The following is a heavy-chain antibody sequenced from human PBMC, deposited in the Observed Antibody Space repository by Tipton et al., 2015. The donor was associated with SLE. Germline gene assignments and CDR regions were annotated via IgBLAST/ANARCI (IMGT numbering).Heavy chain of an antibody. D-gene: IGHD6-13*01. CDR1: GYTFTSYA. J-gene: IGHJ4*02. CDR2: INAGNGNT. CDR3: ARAMGTAAAPYFDY. Sequence: QLVQSGAEVKKPGASVKVSCKASGYTFTSYAMHWVRQAPGQRLEWMGWINAGNGNTKYSQKFQGRVTITRDTSASTAYMELSSLRSEDTAVYYCARAMGTAAAPYFDYWGQGTLVTVSS. V-gene: IGHV1-3*01.